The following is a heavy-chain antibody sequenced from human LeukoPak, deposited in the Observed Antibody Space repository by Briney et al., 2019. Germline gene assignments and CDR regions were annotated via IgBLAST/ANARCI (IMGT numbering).Heavy chain of an antibody. CDR1: GFTFSSYG. Sequence: GGSLRLSCAASGFTFSSYGMSWVRQAPGKGLEWVSGINWNGGDTTYADSVKGRFTISRDNAKNSLYLQMNSLRAEDTALYYCARGGELVGSYFDYWGQGTLVTVSS. D-gene: IGHD3-16*01. CDR3: ARGGELVGSYFDY. CDR2: INWNGGDT. V-gene: IGHV3-20*04. J-gene: IGHJ4*02.